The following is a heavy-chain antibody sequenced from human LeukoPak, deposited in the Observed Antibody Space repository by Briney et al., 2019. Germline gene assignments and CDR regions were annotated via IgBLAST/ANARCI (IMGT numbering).Heavy chain of an antibody. CDR1: GFTFSGYE. J-gene: IGHJ6*02. V-gene: IGHV3-48*03. CDR2: ISSSGRTI. Sequence: GGSLRLSCAASGFTFSGYEMNWVRQAPGKGLEWVSYISSSGRTIYYADSVKGRFTISRDNAKDSLHLQINSLRAEDTAVYYCARGDCSSTSCYSYYYYSMDVWGQGTTVTVSS. CDR3: ARGDCSSTSCYSYYYYSMDV. D-gene: IGHD2-2*01.